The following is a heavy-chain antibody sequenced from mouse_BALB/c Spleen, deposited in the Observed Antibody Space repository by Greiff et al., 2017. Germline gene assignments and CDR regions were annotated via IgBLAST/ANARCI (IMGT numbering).Heavy chain of an antibody. CDR3: ARSGTYYGNYLDY. CDR2: ISSGSSTI. V-gene: IGHV5-17*02. D-gene: IGHD2-10*01. CDR1: GFTFSSFG. Sequence: EVQLVESGGGLVQPGGSRKLSCAASGFTFSSFGMHWVRQAPEKGLEWVAYISSGSSTIYYADTVKGRFTISRDNPKNTLFLQMTSLRSEDTAMYYCARSGTYYGNYLDYWGQGTTLTVSS. J-gene: IGHJ2*01.